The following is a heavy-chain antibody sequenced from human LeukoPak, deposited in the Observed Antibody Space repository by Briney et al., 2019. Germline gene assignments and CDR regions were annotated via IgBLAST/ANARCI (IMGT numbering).Heavy chain of an antibody. D-gene: IGHD3-10*01. J-gene: IGHJ4*02. V-gene: IGHV3-23*01. CDR1: GFTFSSYA. CDR2: ISGSGGST. CDR3: AKAPPVLLWFGELTNTDFDY. Sequence: GGSLRLSCAASGFTFSSYAMSWVRQAPGKGLEWVPAISGSGGSTYYADSVKGRFTISRDNSKNTLYLQMNSLRAEDTAVYYCAKAPPVLLWFGELTNTDFDYWGQGTLVTVSS.